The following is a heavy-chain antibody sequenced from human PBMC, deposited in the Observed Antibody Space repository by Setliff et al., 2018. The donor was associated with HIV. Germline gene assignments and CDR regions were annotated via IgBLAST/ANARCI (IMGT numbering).Heavy chain of an antibody. V-gene: IGHV1-18*01. CDR2: ISVYNGNR. D-gene: IGHD2-2*01. CDR3: ARGGGLKPFGYQLDY. Sequence: SVKVSCKASGYTFSRFGITWVRQAPGQGLEWMGWISVYNGNRDYALNFQGRVTLTTDTSASTAYMGLTSLRSDDTAVYYCARGGGLKPFGYQLDYWGQGTLVTVSS. J-gene: IGHJ4*02. CDR1: GYTFSRFG.